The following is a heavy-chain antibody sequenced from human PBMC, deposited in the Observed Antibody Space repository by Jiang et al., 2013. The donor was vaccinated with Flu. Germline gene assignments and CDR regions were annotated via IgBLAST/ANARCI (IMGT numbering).Heavy chain of an antibody. Sequence: GGTTDYAAPVKGRFTISRDDSKNTLYLQMNSLKTEDTAVYYCTTGPDYGDGSGYWGQGTLVTVSS. CDR3: TTGPDYGDGSGY. D-gene: IGHD4-17*01. V-gene: IGHV3-15*01. J-gene: IGHJ4*02. CDR2: GGTT.